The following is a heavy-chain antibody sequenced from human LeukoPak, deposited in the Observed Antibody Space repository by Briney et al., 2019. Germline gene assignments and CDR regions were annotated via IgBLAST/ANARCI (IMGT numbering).Heavy chain of an antibody. CDR2: ISSSSSYI. D-gene: IGHD3-10*01. Sequence: PGGFLRLSCAASGFTFSSYSMNWVRQAPGKGLEWVSSISSSSSYIYYADSVKGRFTISRDNSKNTLYLQMNSLRAEDTAVYYCAKDGEGSVPNWFDPWGQGTLVTVSS. V-gene: IGHV3-21*04. CDR1: GFTFSSYS. J-gene: IGHJ5*02. CDR3: AKDGEGSVPNWFDP.